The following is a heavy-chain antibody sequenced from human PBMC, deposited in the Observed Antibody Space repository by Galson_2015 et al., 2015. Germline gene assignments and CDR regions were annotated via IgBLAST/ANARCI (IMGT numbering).Heavy chain of an antibody. V-gene: IGHV3-53*01. CDR3: ASGDYEIYYFDY. Sequence: SLRLSCAASGFTVNSDFMSWVRQAPGKGLEWVSLIYSGGSTYYADSVKGRFTISRDNSKNTLYLQMNSLRAEDTAVYYCASGDYEIYYFDYWGQGTLVTVSS. J-gene: IGHJ4*02. D-gene: IGHD4-17*01. CDR2: IYSGGST. CDR1: GFTVNSDF.